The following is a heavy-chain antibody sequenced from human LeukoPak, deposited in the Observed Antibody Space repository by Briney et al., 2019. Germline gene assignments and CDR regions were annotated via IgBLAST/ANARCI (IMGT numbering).Heavy chain of an antibody. CDR2: ISSSSSYI. D-gene: IGHD3-16*02. Sequence: GGSLRLSCAASGFTFSSYSMNWVRQAPGKGLEWVSSISSSSSYIYYADSVKGRFTISRDNAKNSLYLQMNSLRAEDTAVYYCARVPDMTTFGGVIDRLPYYYYGMDVWGQGTTVTVSS. CDR1: GFTFSSYS. CDR3: ARVPDMTTFGGVIDRLPYYYYGMDV. V-gene: IGHV3-21*01. J-gene: IGHJ6*02.